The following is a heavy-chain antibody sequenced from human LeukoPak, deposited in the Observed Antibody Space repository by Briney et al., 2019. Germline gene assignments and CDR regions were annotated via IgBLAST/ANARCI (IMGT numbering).Heavy chain of an antibody. CDR1: GFSLSTSGMR. V-gene: IGHV2-70*04. D-gene: IGHD4-17*01. Sequence: VPTLVNPTQTLTLNCTFSGFSLSTSGMRVSWIRPPPGKALAWLARIDWGDDKFYNTSLKTRHTIAKDTSKNQVVLTMTNMDPVDTATYYCARIPTYGGYAYFDYWGQGTLVTVSS. CDR3: ARIPTYGGYAYFDY. CDR2: IDWGDDK. J-gene: IGHJ4*02.